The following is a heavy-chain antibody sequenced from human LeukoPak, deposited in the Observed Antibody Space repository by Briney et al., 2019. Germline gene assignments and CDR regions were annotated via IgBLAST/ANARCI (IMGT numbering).Heavy chain of an antibody. Sequence: GGSLRLSCAAAGFTFVGYAMTSVRQAPGKGLEWVSTVSAGGGSTYYADSVKGRFTISRDNPKNTLHLQMNSLRAEDTAVYYCAKRLYGSGGYYQFDYWGQGTLVTVSS. J-gene: IGHJ4*02. V-gene: IGHV3-23*01. D-gene: IGHD3-10*01. CDR1: GFTFVGYA. CDR2: VSAGGGST. CDR3: AKRLYGSGGYYQFDY.